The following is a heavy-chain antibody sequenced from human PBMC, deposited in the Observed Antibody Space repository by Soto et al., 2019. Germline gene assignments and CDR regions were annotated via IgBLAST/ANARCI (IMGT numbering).Heavy chain of an antibody. Sequence: EVQLVESGGGLVQPGGSLRLSCAASGFTFTDHYMDWVRQAPGKGLEWVGRARNKANSYTTEYASSVKGRFTISRDDSKNSLFLQMNSLKTDDTAVYYCARTAANHYYYSALDVWGRGTTVSVSS. V-gene: IGHV3-72*01. J-gene: IGHJ6*02. D-gene: IGHD6-13*01. CDR1: GFTFTDHY. CDR2: ARNKANSYTT. CDR3: ARTAANHYYYSALDV.